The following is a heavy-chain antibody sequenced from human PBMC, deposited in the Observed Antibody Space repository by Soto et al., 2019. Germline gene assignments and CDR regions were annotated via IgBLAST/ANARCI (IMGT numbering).Heavy chain of an antibody. D-gene: IGHD3-10*01. CDR1: GYTFTTYA. CDR3: ARGRVVRGVTTSVPHDF. J-gene: IGHJ4*02. CDR2: INAGGGDT. Sequence: QVQLVQSGAEVKKPGASVKVSCKTSGYTFTTYAMYWVRQAPGQRLEWMGWINAGGGDTKYSQRFQGRVTISRDTSASTVYMELSSLTPEDTAVYYCARGRVVRGVTTSVPHDFWGQGTLVTVSS. V-gene: IGHV1-3*01.